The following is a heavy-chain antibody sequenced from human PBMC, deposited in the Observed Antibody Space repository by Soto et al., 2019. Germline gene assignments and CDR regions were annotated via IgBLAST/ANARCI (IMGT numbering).Heavy chain of an antibody. D-gene: IGHD4-17*01. V-gene: IGHV4-39*01. Sequence: SDTLALTCPVSDSSIITDNYFLVWIRQSPRRGLEFIGSISYSGRTYENPSLQSRVTISIDASKNQFSLKLTSVTAADTSIYFCARRRASDYGGNHHPYYFDRWGQGTLVNVSA. CDR1: DSSIITDNYF. CDR3: ARRRASDYGGNHHPYYFDR. J-gene: IGHJ4*02. CDR2: ISYSGRT.